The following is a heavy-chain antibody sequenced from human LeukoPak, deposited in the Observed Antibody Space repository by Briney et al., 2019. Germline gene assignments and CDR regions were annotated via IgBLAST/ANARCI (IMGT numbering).Heavy chain of an antibody. CDR1: GFRFTSYW. D-gene: IGHD2-15*01. Sequence: GGALKISFKGSGFRFTSYWIGWVRQMPGKGLEWMGIIYPGESDTRYSPSFQGQVTISANKSISTAYLQWSSLKASDTAMYYCARQRGYDGDYWGQGTLVTVSS. V-gene: IGHV5-51*01. CDR3: ARQRGYDGDY. CDR2: IYPGESDT. J-gene: IGHJ4*02.